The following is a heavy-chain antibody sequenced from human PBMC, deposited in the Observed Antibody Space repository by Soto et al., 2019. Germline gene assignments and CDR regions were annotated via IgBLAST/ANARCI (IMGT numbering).Heavy chain of an antibody. CDR1: GGSIETFY. CDR3: ARGVRSSWYYYGMDV. Sequence: PSETLSLTCTISGGSIETFYWSWIRQPPGKGLEWIGEIYHSGSTNYNPSLKSRVTISVDKSKNQFSLKLSSVTAADTAVYYCARGVRSSWYYYGMDVWGQGTTVTVSS. CDR2: IYHSGST. V-gene: IGHV4-59*12. D-gene: IGHD6-13*01. J-gene: IGHJ6*02.